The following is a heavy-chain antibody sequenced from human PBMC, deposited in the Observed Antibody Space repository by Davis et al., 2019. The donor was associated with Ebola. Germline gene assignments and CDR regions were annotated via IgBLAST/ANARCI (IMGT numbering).Heavy chain of an antibody. Sequence: SSVKVSCKASGGTFSSSTVSWVRQAPGQGLEGMGEIIPIFGTTKYAQRFRGRVTFTADESTNTAYMELTSLKSEDTAVYYCARTVPHSDFWSGLWDHWGQGTLVSVSS. CDR2: IIPIFGTT. J-gene: IGHJ4*02. D-gene: IGHD3-3*01. CDR3: ARTVPHSDFWSGLWDH. CDR1: GGTFSSST. V-gene: IGHV1-69*13.